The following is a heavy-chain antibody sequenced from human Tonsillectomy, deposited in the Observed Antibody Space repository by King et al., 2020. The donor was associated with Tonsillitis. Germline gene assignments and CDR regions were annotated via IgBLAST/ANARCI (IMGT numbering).Heavy chain of an antibody. V-gene: IGHV4-31*03. J-gene: IGHJ3*02. Sequence: QLQESGPGLVKPSQTLSLTCTVSGDSITTGGYYWRWIRQHPEKGLEWIGYIYHNGITYYNPSLKSRVTISVDTSENQFSLKLNSVSAADTALYYCARSPQLYYDDAFDIWGQGTMVTVSS. CDR1: GDSITTGGYY. CDR2: IYHNGIT. D-gene: IGHD3-16*01. CDR3: ARSPQLYYDDAFDI.